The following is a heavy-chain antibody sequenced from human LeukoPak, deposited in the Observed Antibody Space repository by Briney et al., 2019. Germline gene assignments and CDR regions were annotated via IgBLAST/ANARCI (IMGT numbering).Heavy chain of an antibody. CDR1: GGSISSYY. V-gene: IGHV4-59*01. D-gene: IGHD3-3*01. CDR2: IYYSGST. CDR3: ARRGQLRFLEWLPLSYYYYGMDA. Sequence: PSETLSLTCTVSGGSISSYYWSWIRQPPGKGLGWIGYIYYSGSTNYNPSLKSRVTISVDTSKNQFSLKLSSVTAADTAVYYCARRGQLRFLEWLPLSYYYYGMDAWGQGTTVTVSS. J-gene: IGHJ6*02.